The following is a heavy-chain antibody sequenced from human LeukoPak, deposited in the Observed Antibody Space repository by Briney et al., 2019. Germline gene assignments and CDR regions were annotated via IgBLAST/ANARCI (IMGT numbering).Heavy chain of an antibody. V-gene: IGHV4-39*07. J-gene: IGHJ6*03. CDR1: GGSISSSSYY. CDR3: ARDRAAIHYYYMDV. D-gene: IGHD2-2*01. Sequence: SETLSLTCTVSGGSISSSSYYWGWIRQPPGKGLEWIGSIYYSGSTYYNPSLKSRVTISVDTSKNQFSLKLSSVTAADTAVYYCARDRAAIHYYYMDVWGKGTTVTVSS. CDR2: IYYSGST.